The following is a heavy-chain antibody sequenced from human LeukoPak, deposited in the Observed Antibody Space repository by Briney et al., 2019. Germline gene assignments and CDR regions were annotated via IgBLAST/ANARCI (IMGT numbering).Heavy chain of an antibody. CDR1: GFTFDSYD. V-gene: IGHV3-23*01. CDR2: TSASGGRT. CDR3: TLTLVRGRVYGMDV. D-gene: IGHD3-10*01. Sequence: GGSLRLSCAASGFTFDSYDMSWVRQAPGKGLEWVSGTSASGGRTYYADSVKGRFTISRDNSKNTLYLQMNSLRAVDTAVYYCTLTLVRGRVYGMDVWGEGTTVTVSS. J-gene: IGHJ6*04.